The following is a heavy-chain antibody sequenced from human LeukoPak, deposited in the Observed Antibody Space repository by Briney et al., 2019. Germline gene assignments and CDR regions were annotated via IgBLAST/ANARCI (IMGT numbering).Heavy chain of an antibody. CDR3: ARFPDTAMAPYYFDY. CDR2: IYYSGST. J-gene: IGHJ4*02. CDR1: GGSISSYY. V-gene: IGHV4-59*08. Sequence: SETLSLTCTVSGGSISSYYWSWIRQPPGKGLEWIGYIYYSGSTNYNPSLKSRVTISVDTSKNQFSLKLSSVTATDTAVYYSARFPDTAMAPYYFDYWGQGTLVTVSS. D-gene: IGHD5-18*01.